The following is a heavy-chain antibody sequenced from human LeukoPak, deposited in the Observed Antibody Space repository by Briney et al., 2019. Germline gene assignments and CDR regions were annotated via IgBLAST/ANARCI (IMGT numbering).Heavy chain of an antibody. CDR1: GYSFTSYW. V-gene: IGHV5-51*01. J-gene: IGHJ4*02. CDR3: ARQELGVCNY. CDR2: IYPGDSDT. Sequence: GESLKISCKGSGYSFTSYWIGLGRQMPGKGLEWMGIIYPGDSDTRYSPSFQGPITISADKSISTAYLRCSSAKASDTAIYSCARQELGVCNYWGQGTLVTVSS. D-gene: IGHD7-27*01.